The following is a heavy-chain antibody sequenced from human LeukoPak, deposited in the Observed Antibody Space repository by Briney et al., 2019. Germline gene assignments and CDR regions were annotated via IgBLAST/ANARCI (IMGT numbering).Heavy chain of an antibody. Sequence: SETLSLTCTVSGGSISSYYWSWIRQPPGKGLEWIGYIYYSGSTNYNPSLKSRVTISVDTSKNKFSLKLSSVTAADTAVYYCARVQRDYYGSGSYFDYWGQGTLVTVSS. CDR2: IYYSGST. CDR1: GGSISSYY. D-gene: IGHD3-10*01. CDR3: ARVQRDYYGSGSYFDY. J-gene: IGHJ4*02. V-gene: IGHV4-59*01.